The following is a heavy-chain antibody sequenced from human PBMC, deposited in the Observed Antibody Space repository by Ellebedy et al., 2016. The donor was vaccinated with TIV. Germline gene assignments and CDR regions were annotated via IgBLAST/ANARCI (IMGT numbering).Heavy chain of an antibody. CDR1: GFTFSSRR. Sequence: GESLKISCAASGFTFSSRRMNWLRQAPGKGLEWVSSISGNPQFLEYTDSVRGRFTISRDNAKNVLSLQMDSLRAEDTAVYYCATDRGEAGLLSFFDYWGQGTLVTVST. D-gene: IGHD2/OR15-2a*01. J-gene: IGHJ4*02. CDR2: ISGNPQFL. CDR3: ATDRGEAGLLSFFDY. V-gene: IGHV3-21*06.